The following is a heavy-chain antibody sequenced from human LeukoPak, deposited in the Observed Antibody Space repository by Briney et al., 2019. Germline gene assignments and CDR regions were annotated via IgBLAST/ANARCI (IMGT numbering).Heavy chain of an antibody. CDR1: GGTFSSYA. CDR3: ARGGEYSYYYGMDV. Sequence: SVKVSCKASGGTFSSYAISWARQAPGQGLEWMGRIIPILGIANYAQKFQGRVTITADKSTSTAYMELSSLRSEDTAVYYCARGGEYSYYYGMDVWGQGTTVTVSS. D-gene: IGHD5-18*01. V-gene: IGHV1-69*04. J-gene: IGHJ6*02. CDR2: IIPILGIA.